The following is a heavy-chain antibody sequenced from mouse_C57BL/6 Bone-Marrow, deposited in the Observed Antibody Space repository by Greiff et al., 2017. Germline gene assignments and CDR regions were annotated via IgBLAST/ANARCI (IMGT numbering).Heavy chain of an antibody. D-gene: IGHD1-1*01. Sequence: QVQLQQSGAELVRPGASVKLSCKASGYTFTDYYINWVKQRPGQGLEWIARIYPGSGNTYYNEKFKGKATLTAEKSSSTAYMQLSSLTSEDSAVYFCARGFVTYYYGSRGGDWYFDVWGTGTTVTVSS. CDR1: GYTFTDYY. CDR2: IYPGSGNT. CDR3: ARGFVTYYYGSRGGDWYFDV. J-gene: IGHJ1*03. V-gene: IGHV1-76*01.